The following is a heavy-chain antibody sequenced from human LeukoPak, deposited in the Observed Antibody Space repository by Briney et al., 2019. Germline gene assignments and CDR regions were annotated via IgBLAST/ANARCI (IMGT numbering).Heavy chain of an antibody. CDR1: GFTFSNPW. CDR3: ARDPLEWEKPIDY. Sequence: PGGSLRLSCAASGFTFSNPWMYWVRQAPGKGLLCVSRINTDGSEITYADSVKGRFTISRDNAKNTLYLQMNSLRAEDTAVYFCARDPLEWEKPIDYWGQGVLVTVSS. V-gene: IGHV3-74*01. J-gene: IGHJ4*02. CDR2: INTDGSEI. D-gene: IGHD1-26*01.